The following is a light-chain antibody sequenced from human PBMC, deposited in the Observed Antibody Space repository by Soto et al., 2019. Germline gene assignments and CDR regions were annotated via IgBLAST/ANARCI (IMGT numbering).Light chain of an antibody. V-gene: IGKV1-12*01. CDR3: EQANSFPYT. Sequence: DIQMTQSPSSVSASVGDRVTITCRASQGVSNWLAWYQQKPGKAPQLLIYAASTLRSGVPSWFRGSGSGTDFTVTISSLQPEEFATYYCEQANSFPYTFGQGTKLDIK. J-gene: IGKJ2*01. CDR1: QGVSNW. CDR2: AAS.